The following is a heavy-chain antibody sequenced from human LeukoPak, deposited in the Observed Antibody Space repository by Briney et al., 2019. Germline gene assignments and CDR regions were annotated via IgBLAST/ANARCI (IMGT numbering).Heavy chain of an antibody. CDR1: GGSISSSSYY. V-gene: IGHV4-39*01. CDR2: IYYSGST. D-gene: IGHD3-3*01. CDR3: ARLGYDFWSGPYREPYFDY. J-gene: IGHJ4*02. Sequence: SETLSLTCTVSGGSISSSSYYWGWIRQPPGKGLEWIGSIYYSGSTYYNPSLKSRVTISVDTSKNQFSLKLSSVTAADTAVYYCARLGYDFWSGPYREPYFDYWGQGTLVTVSS.